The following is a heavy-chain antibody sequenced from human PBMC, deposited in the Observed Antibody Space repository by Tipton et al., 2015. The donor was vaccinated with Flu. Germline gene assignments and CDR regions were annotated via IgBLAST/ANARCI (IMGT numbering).Heavy chain of an antibody. CDR1: GGSIGSSSYY. CDR2: IYYSGST. V-gene: IGHV4-39*07. J-gene: IGHJ6*02. CDR3: ARDRLLWFGDRYGMDV. D-gene: IGHD3-10*01. Sequence: LRLSCTVSGGSIGSSSYYWGWIRQPPGKGLEWIGSIYYSGSTYYNPSLKSRVTISVDTSKNQFSLKLSSVTAADTAVYYCARDRLLWFGDRYGMDVWGQGTTVTVSS.